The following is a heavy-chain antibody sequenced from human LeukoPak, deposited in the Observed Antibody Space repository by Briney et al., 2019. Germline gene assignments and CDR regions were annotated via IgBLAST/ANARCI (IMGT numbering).Heavy chain of an antibody. CDR3: AKGAYYSSLRDDAFDI. V-gene: IGHV3-9*03. CDR2: ISWNSGSI. CDR1: GFTFDDYA. D-gene: IGHD6-6*01. J-gene: IGHJ3*02. Sequence: PGGSLRLSCAASGFTFDDYAMHWVRQAPGKGLEWVSGISWNSGSIGYADSVKGRFTISRDNAKNSLYLQMNSLRAEDMALYYCAKGAYYSSLRDDAFDIWGQGTMVTVSS.